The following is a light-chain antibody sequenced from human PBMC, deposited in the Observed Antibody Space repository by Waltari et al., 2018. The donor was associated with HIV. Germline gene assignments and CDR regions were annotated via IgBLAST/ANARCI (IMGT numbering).Light chain of an antibody. CDR1: QSVFYNSNTKDY. Sequence: DIVMTQSPNSLSVSLNETATINCKSSQSVFYNSNTKDYLAWFQQKPRQPPNLIIYWASSRESGVPDRVSGSGSGTHFTLTITNFQAEDVALYYCQQYYTTPLTFGGGTRVDI. J-gene: IGKJ4*01. CDR3: QQYYTTPLT. V-gene: IGKV4-1*01. CDR2: WAS.